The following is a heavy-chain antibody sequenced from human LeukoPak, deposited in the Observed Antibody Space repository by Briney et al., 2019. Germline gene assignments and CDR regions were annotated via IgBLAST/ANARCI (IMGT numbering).Heavy chain of an antibody. CDR1: GFTFSSYA. CDR3: AKESLGRYYYYYMDV. V-gene: IGHV3-23*01. D-gene: IGHD7-27*01. Sequence: GGSLRLSCAASGFTFSSYAMGWVRQAPGKGLEWVSAISGSGGSTYYADSVKGRFTISRDNSKNTLYLQMNSLRAEDTAVYYCAKESLGRYYYYYMDVWGKGTTVTVSS. CDR2: ISGSGGST. J-gene: IGHJ6*03.